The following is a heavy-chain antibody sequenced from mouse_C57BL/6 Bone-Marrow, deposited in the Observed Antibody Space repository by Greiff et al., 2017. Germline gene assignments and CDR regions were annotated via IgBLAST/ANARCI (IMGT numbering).Heavy chain of an antibody. J-gene: IGHJ4*01. D-gene: IGHD1-1*01. CDR1: GFTFSSYG. V-gene: IGHV5-6*01. CDR3: ARNDYYGSSYPYYAMDY. Sequence: EVQLQQSGGDLVKPGGSLKLSCAASGFTFSSYGMSWVRQTPDKRLEWVATISSGCSYTYYPASVKGRFTLSRDNAKTTLYLKMSSLKSEDTAMYYCARNDYYGSSYPYYAMDYWGQGTSVTVSS. CDR2: ISSGCSYT.